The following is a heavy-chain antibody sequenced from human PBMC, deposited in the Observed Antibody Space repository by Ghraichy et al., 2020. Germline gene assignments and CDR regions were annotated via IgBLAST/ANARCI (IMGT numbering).Heavy chain of an antibody. CDR1: GFTFINYG. CDR2: ITGSGTNT. V-gene: IGHV3-23*01. J-gene: IGHJ4*02. D-gene: IGHD6-13*01. Sequence: GALRLSCAASGFTFINYGMTWVRQAPGKGLEWVSTITGSGTNTYYADSVKGRFTISRDNSKNTLNLQMNSLRAEDTAIYYCARLRGPKIPAAEDFWGQGTLVTVSS. CDR3: ARLRGPKIPAAEDF.